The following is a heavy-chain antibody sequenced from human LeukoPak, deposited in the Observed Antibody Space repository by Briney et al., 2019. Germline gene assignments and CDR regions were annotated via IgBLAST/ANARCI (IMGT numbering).Heavy chain of an antibody. V-gene: IGHV1-2*02. Sequence: ASVKVSCKASGYTFTGYYMHWVRQAPGQGLEWMGWINPNSGGTNYAQKFQGRVTMTRDTSVSTAYMELSRLRSDDTAVYYCARDSDRLNYDSSGYQFDYWGQGTLVTVS. CDR2: INPNSGGT. CDR1: GYTFTGYY. D-gene: IGHD3-22*01. J-gene: IGHJ4*02. CDR3: ARDSDRLNYDSSGYQFDY.